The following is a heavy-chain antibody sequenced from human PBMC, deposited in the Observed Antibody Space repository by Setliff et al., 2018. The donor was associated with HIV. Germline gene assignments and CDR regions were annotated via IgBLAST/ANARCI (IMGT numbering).Heavy chain of an antibody. CDR3: TRHAPGSDYGDAYYFDY. D-gene: IGHD4-17*01. J-gene: IGHJ4*02. Sequence: TSETLSLTCTVSGYSISSGYYWGWIRQPPGKGLEWIGSMYHSGTAFHNPSLKSRVTISVDTSKKRFPLKLSSVTAADTAVYYCTRHAPGSDYGDAYYFDYWGQGRLVTVSS. CDR1: GYSISSGYY. CDR2: MYHSGTA. V-gene: IGHV4-38-2*02.